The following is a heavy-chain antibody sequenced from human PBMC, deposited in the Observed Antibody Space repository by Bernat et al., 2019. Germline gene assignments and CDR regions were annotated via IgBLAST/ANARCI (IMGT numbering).Heavy chain of an antibody. CDR1: GFTFDDYG. J-gene: IGHJ5*02. Sequence: EVQLVESGGGVVRPGGSLRLSCAASGFTFDDYGMSWVRQAPGKGLEWVAGINWNGGSTGYADSVKGRFTISRDNAKNSLYLQMNSLRAEDTALYYCARDKIAAAGVWWFDPWGQGTLVTVSS. CDR2: INWNGGST. D-gene: IGHD6-13*01. CDR3: ARDKIAAAGVWWFDP. V-gene: IGHV3-20*04.